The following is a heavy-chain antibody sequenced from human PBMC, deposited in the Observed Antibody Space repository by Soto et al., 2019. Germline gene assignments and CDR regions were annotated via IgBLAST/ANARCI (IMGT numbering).Heavy chain of an antibody. Sequence: QVQLQESGPGLVKPSETLSLTCAVSGDSISSSNWWSWVRQSPGKGLEWIGEIYHSGSTNYNPSLMSRVTISLDKSKNQFSLRLRSVTAADTAVYYCARDQIFGVVSTHYYYAMDVWGQGTTVTVSS. D-gene: IGHD3-3*01. V-gene: IGHV4-4*02. CDR2: IYHSGST. CDR3: ARDQIFGVVSTHYYYAMDV. CDR1: GDSISSSNW. J-gene: IGHJ6*02.